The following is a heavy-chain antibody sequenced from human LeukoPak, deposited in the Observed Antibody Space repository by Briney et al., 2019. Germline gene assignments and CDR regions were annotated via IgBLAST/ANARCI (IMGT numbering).Heavy chain of an antibody. J-gene: IGHJ4*02. Sequence: NPSETLSLTCTVSGGSISSYYWSWIRQPAGKGLEWIGRIYTSGSTNYNPSLKSRVTMSVDTSKNQFSLKLSSVTAADTAVYYCARDYYDSSGYLPFRYCGQGTLVTVSS. CDR3: ARDYYDSSGYLPFRY. V-gene: IGHV4-4*07. D-gene: IGHD3-22*01. CDR1: GGSISSYY. CDR2: IYTSGST.